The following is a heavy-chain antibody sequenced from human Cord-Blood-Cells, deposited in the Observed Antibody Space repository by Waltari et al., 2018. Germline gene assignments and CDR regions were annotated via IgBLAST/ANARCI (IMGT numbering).Heavy chain of an antibody. CDR1: GGSFSGYY. J-gene: IGHJ3*02. Sequence: QVQLQQWGAGLLKPSETLSLTCAVYGGSFSGYYWSWIRQPPGKGLEWIGEINHRGSTNHHPALKSRVTISVDTSKNQFSLKLSSGTAADTAVYYCARGVEVVNAGDAFDIWGQGTMVTVSS. CDR2: INHRGST. V-gene: IGHV4-34*01. D-gene: IGHD2-15*01. CDR3: ARGVEVVNAGDAFDI.